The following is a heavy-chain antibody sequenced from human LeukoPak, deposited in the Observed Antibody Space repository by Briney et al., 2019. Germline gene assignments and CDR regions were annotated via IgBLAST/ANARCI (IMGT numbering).Heavy chain of an antibody. J-gene: IGHJ4*02. D-gene: IGHD6-19*01. CDR2: INHSGST. Sequence: SETLSLTCAVYGGSFSGYYWSWLRQPPGKGLEWIGEINHSGSTNYNPSLKSRVTISVDTSKNQFSLKLSSVTAADTAVYYCARGGSSGWYRPSGFDYWGQGTLVTVSS. V-gene: IGHV4-34*01. CDR1: GGSFSGYY. CDR3: ARGGSSGWYRPSGFDY.